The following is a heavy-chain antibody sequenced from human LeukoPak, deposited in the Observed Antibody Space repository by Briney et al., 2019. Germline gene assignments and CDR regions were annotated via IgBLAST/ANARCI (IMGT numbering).Heavy chain of an antibody. Sequence: SETLSLTCTVSGGSISSSSYYWGWIRQPPGKGLEWIGSIYHSGSTNYNPSLKSRVTISVDKSKNQFSLRLSSVTAADTAVYYCAREEDSGSYSLDYWGQGTLVTVSS. D-gene: IGHD1-26*01. V-gene: IGHV4-39*07. CDR1: GGSISSSSYY. J-gene: IGHJ4*02. CDR2: IYHSGST. CDR3: AREEDSGSYSLDY.